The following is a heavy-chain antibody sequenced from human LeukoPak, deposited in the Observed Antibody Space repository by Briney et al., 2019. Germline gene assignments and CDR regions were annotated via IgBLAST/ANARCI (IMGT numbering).Heavy chain of an antibody. J-gene: IGHJ4*02. Sequence: ASVKVSCKASGYTFTSYGSSWVRQAPGQGVEGMGWISAYNGNTNYAQKLQGRVTMTTDTSTSTAYMELRSLRSDDTAVYYCARAWYYYDSSGYLFPLDYWGQGTLVTVSS. V-gene: IGHV1-18*01. CDR3: ARAWYYYDSSGYLFPLDY. D-gene: IGHD3-22*01. CDR1: GYTFTSYG. CDR2: ISAYNGNT.